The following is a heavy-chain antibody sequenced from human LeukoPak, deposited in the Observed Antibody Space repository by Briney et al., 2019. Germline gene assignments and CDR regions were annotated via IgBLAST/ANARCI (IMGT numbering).Heavy chain of an antibody. CDR2: ISGSGGST. J-gene: IGHJ4*02. V-gene: IGHV3-23*01. Sequence: PGGSLRLSCAASGFTFSSYAMSWVRQAPGKGLEWVSAISGSGGSTYYADSVKGRFTISRDNSKNTLYLQMNSLRAEDTAVYYCARGDKDGYNEYYFDYWGQGTLVTVSS. D-gene: IGHD5-24*01. CDR3: ARGDKDGYNEYYFDY. CDR1: GFTFSSYA.